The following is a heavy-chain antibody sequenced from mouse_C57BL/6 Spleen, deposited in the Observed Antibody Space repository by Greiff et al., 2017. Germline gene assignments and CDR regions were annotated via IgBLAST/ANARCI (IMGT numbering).Heavy chain of an antibody. Sequence: QVQLQQSGAELVRPGASVTLSCKASGYTFTDYEMHWVKQTPVHGLEWIGAIDPETGGTAYNQKFKGKAILTADKSSSTAYMELRSLTSEDSAVYYCTRRGVDDGYYGTWFAYWGQGTLVTVSA. V-gene: IGHV1-15*01. CDR3: TRRGVDDGYYGTWFAY. D-gene: IGHD2-3*01. CDR1: GYTFTDYE. J-gene: IGHJ3*01. CDR2: IDPETGGT.